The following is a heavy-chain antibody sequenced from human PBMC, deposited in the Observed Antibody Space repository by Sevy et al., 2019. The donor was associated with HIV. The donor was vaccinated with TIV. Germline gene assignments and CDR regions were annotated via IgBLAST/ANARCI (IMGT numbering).Heavy chain of an antibody. CDR3: ARDPGSSWSSFDY. J-gene: IGHJ4*02. D-gene: IGHD6-13*01. CDR1: GFIFGSYA. Sequence: GGSLRLSCAASGFIFGSYAMNWVRQAPGKRLEWVAVISYDGSHKYYADSVKGRFTISRDSSKNTLYLQMHGLRTDDTAVYYCARDPGSSWSSFDYWGQGTLVTVSS. V-gene: IGHV3-30-3*01. CDR2: ISYDGSHK.